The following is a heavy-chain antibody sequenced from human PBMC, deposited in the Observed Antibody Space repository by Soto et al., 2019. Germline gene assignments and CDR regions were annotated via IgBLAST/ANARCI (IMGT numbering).Heavy chain of an antibody. Sequence: QVQLVQSGAEVKKPGASVKVSCKASGYTFTSYGISWVRQAPGQGLEWMGWISAYNGNTNYAQKLQGRVTMTTDTSTSTGDMGLRSLRSDDTAVYYCARDGTITIFFLTYGMDVWGQGTTVTVSS. CDR1: GYTFTSYG. CDR3: ARDGTITIFFLTYGMDV. J-gene: IGHJ6*02. V-gene: IGHV1-18*01. D-gene: IGHD3-9*01. CDR2: ISAYNGNT.